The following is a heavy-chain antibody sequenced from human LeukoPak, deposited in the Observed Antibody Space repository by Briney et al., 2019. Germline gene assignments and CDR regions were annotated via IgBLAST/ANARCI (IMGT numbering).Heavy chain of an antibody. J-gene: IGHJ4*02. D-gene: IGHD1-14*01. V-gene: IGHV3-74*03. CDR2: INTDGTNI. CDR1: GFTFSNSW. Sequence: PGGSLRLSCVASGFTFSNSWMHWVRQAPGKGLLWVPRINTDGTNIKYADSVKGRFTISRDNAKNTLYLQMHTLSAEDTAVYYCARDQTQAGPTTVDYWGQGTLVTVSS. CDR3: ARDQTQAGPTTVDY.